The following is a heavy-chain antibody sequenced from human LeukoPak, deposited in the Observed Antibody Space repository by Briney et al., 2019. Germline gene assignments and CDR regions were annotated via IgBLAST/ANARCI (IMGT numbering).Heavy chain of an antibody. V-gene: IGHV3-23*01. CDR3: ARRGYESSGPKYYFDH. D-gene: IGHD3-22*01. J-gene: IGHJ4*02. CDR2: FDRGSLDT. CDR1: GFTLSDYP. Sequence: PGGFLRLSCAASGFTLSDYPMTWVRQAPGKGLQWVSLFDRGSLDTYYADSVRGRFTVSRDNDKNTLYLQMNSLRAEDTAVYYCARRGYESSGPKYYFDHWGQGILVTVSS.